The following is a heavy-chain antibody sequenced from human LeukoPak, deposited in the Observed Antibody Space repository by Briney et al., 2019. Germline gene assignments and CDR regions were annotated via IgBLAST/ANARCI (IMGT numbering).Heavy chain of an antibody. V-gene: IGHV4-30-4*01. CDR2: IYYSGST. CDR3: ARREGYGYGWYFDL. Sequence: SETLSLTCTVSGGSISSGDYYWSWIRQPPGKGLEWIGYIYYSGSTYYNPSLKSRVTISVDTSKNQFSLKLSSVTAADTAVYYCARREGYGYGWYFDLWGRGTLVTVSS. D-gene: IGHD5-18*01. CDR1: GGSISSGDYY. J-gene: IGHJ2*01.